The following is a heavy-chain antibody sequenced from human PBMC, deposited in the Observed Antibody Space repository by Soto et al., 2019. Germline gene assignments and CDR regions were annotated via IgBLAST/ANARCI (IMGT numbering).Heavy chain of an antibody. V-gene: IGHV1-3*01. J-gene: IGHJ6*02. Sequence: EASVKVSCKASGYTFTSYAMHWVRQAPGQRLEWMGWINAGNGNTKYSQKFQGRVTITRDTSASTAYMELSSLRSEDTAVYYCAREWGYFDWLARLGDYGMGVWGQGTTVTVSS. CDR3: AREWGYFDWLARLGDYGMGV. CDR2: INAGNGNT. CDR1: GYTFTSYA. D-gene: IGHD3-9*01.